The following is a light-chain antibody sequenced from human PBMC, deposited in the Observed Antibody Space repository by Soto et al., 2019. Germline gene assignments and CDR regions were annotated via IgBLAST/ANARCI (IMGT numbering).Light chain of an antibody. J-gene: IGLJ1*01. CDR1: SSDVGGYNF. Sequence: QSALTEHLSASGSPEQSVTISCTGTSSDVGGYNFVSWYQQHPGKAPRVLIYEVSERPSGVPDRFSGSKSGNTASLTVSGLQAEDEADYYCSSSAGTNNLVFGTGTKVTVL. CDR3: SSSAGTNNLV. CDR2: EVS. V-gene: IGLV2-8*01.